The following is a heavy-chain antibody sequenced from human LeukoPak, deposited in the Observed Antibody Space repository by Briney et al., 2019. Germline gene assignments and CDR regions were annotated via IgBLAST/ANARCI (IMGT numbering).Heavy chain of an antibody. CDR1: GFTFSNYA. CDR3: AKEETRAYGGD. V-gene: IGHV3-23*01. Sequence: GASLRLSCAASGFTFSNYAMSWVRQAPGKGLEWVSAITGSGGNTYYADSVKGRFTISRDNSKNTLYLQMNSLRAEDTAVYYCAKEETRAYGGDWGQGTLVTVSS. D-gene: IGHD4-23*01. CDR2: ITGSGGNT. J-gene: IGHJ4*02.